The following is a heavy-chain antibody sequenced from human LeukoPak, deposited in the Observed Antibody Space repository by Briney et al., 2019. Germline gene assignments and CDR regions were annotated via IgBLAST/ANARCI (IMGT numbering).Heavy chain of an antibody. CDR3: ARYSSGWYYFDY. D-gene: IGHD6-19*01. CDR2: IIPIFGTA. V-gene: IGHV1-69*06. J-gene: IGHJ4*02. CDR1: GGTYISYA. Sequence: SVKVSCKASGGTYISYAISWVRQAPGQGLEWMGGIIPIFGTANYAQKFQARGTITADKSSSTAYMELRSLRSEDTAVYYCARYSSGWYYFDYWGQRTLVTVS.